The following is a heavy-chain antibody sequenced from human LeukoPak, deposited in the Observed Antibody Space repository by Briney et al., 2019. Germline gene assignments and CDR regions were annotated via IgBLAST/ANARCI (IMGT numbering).Heavy chain of an antibody. Sequence: PGGSLRLSCAASGFTFSDYYMSWIRQAPGKGLEWVSYISSSSTIYYADSVTGRFTISRDNSKNTLYLQMNSLRAEDTAIYYCAKALPGWGCEGDWGQGTLVTVSS. V-gene: IGHV3-69-1*01. CDR3: AKALPGWGCEGD. CDR2: ISSSSTI. CDR1: GFTFSDYY. J-gene: IGHJ4*02. D-gene: IGHD1-26*01.